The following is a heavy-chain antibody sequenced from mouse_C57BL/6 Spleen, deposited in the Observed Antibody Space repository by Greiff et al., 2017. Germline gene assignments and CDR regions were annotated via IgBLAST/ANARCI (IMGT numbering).Heavy chain of an antibody. CDR3: VYYGSFYAMDY. CDR1: GYSITSGYY. D-gene: IGHD1-1*01. Sequence: EVQLQESGPGLVKPSQSLSLTCSVTGYSITSGYYWNWIRQFPGNKLEWMGYISYDGSNNYNPSLKNRISITRDTSKNQFFLKLNSVTTEDTATYYCVYYGSFYAMDYWGQGTSVTVSS. V-gene: IGHV3-6*01. J-gene: IGHJ4*01. CDR2: ISYDGSN.